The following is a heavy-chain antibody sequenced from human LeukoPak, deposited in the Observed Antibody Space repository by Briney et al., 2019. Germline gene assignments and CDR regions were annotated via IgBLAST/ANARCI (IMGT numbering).Heavy chain of an antibody. Sequence: SETLSLTCIVSGGSIRTYYWGWIRQPPGKGLEWIGYISYSGSTNYNPPLKSRVTISVDTFKNQFSLKLSSVTAADTAVYYCARVHEGSSGWYRVIDYWGQGTLVTVSS. CDR2: ISYSGST. D-gene: IGHD6-19*01. CDR3: ARVHEGSSGWYRVIDY. CDR1: GGSIRTYY. V-gene: IGHV4-59*01. J-gene: IGHJ4*02.